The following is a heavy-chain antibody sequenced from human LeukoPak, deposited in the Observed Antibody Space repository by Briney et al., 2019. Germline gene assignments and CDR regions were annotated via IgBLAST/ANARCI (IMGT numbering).Heavy chain of an antibody. V-gene: IGHV3-9*01. CDR1: GFTFDDYA. CDR3: AKETSGLYYFDY. J-gene: IGHJ4*02. D-gene: IGHD3-10*01. CDR2: ISWNSGSI. Sequence: PGGSLRLSCAASGFTFDDYAMHWVRQAPGKGLEWVSGISWNSGSIGYADSVKGRFTISRDNAKNSLNLQMNSLRAEDTALYYCAKETSGLYYFDYWGQGTLVTVSS.